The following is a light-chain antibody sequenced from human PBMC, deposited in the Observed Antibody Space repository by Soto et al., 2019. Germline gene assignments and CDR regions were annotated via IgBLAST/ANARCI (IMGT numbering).Light chain of an antibody. CDR1: SSDVGGYNY. CDR2: AVS. J-gene: IGLJ1*01. Sequence: QAVVTQPASVSGSPGQSITISCTGTSSDVGGYNYVSWYQQHPGKAPKVIIYAVSNRPSGVSNRFSGSKSGNTASLTISGLQAEDEADYYCSSYTSTNTQVFGTGTKVTVL. CDR3: SSYTSTNTQV. V-gene: IGLV2-14*03.